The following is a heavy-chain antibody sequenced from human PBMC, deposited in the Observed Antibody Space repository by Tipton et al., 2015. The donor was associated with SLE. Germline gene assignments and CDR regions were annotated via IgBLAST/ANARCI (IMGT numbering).Heavy chain of an antibody. CDR1: GGSFSGYY. J-gene: IGHJ4*02. CDR2: INHSGST. D-gene: IGHD4-17*01. Sequence: LRLSCAVYGGSFSGYYWSWIRQPPGKGLEWIGEINHSGSTNYNPSLKSRVTISVDTSKNQFSLKLSSVTAADTAVYYCARGVDTNLNYGDYPYYFDYWGQGTLVTVSS. V-gene: IGHV4-34*01. CDR3: ARGVDTNLNYGDYPYYFDY.